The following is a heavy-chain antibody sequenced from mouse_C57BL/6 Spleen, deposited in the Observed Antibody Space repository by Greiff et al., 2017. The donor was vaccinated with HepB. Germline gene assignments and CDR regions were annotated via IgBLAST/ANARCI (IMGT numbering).Heavy chain of an antibody. D-gene: IGHD1-1*01. CDR2: INPSSGYT. Sequence: QVQLQQSGAELAKPGASVKLSCKASGYTFTSYWIHWVNQRPGQGLEWIGYINPSSGYTKYNQKFKDTATLTADKSSGTAYMQLSSLTYEDSAVYYCARSYYGSSYVDWYFDVWGTGTTVTVSS. CDR3: ARSYYGSSYVDWYFDV. J-gene: IGHJ1*03. V-gene: IGHV1-7*01. CDR1: GYTFTSYW.